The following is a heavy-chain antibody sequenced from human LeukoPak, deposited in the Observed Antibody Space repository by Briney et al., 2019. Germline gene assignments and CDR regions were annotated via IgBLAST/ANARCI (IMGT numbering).Heavy chain of an antibody. V-gene: IGHV4-61*01. J-gene: IGHJ5*02. Sequence: SETLSLTCTVSGGSVGSGSYYWSWIRQPPGKGLEWIGYIYYSGSTNYNPSLKSRVTISVDTSKNQFSLKLSSVTAADTAVYYCARQRNWFDPWGQGTLVTVSS. CDR1: GGSVGSGSYY. CDR3: ARQRNWFDP. CDR2: IYYSGST.